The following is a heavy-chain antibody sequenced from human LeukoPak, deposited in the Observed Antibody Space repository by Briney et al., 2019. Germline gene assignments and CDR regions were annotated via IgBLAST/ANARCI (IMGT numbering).Heavy chain of an antibody. CDR2: TNPNSGGT. CDR1: GYTFTSYG. J-gene: IGHJ6*03. D-gene: IGHD4-11*01. Sequence: ASVKVSCKASGYTFTSYGISWVRQAPGQGLEWMGWTNPNSGGTNYAQKFQGRVTMTRDTSISTAYMELSRLRSDDTAVYYCARDTVATEGYYYYYYMGVWGKGTTVTVSS. V-gene: IGHV1-2*02. CDR3: ARDTVATEGYYYYYYMGV.